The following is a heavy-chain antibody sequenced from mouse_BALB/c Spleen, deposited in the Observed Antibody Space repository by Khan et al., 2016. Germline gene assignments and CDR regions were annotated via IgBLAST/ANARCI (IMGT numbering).Heavy chain of an antibody. Sequence: QIQLVQSGPELKKPGETVKISCKASGYAFTNYGMNWVKQAPGKGLKWMGWIKTYSGESKYADDFKGRFAFSLETSASTAYLQINSIKNEDMATYFCARRRLLDFYYAMDYWGQGTSVTVSS. V-gene: IGHV9-1*02. CDR1: GYAFTNYG. CDR3: ARRRLLDFYYAMDY. J-gene: IGHJ4*01. CDR2: IKTYSGES. D-gene: IGHD3-2*02.